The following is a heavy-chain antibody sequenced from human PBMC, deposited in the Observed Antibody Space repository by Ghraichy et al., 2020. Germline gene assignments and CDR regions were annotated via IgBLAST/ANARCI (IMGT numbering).Heavy chain of an antibody. CDR3: ARLKRGYSYGLLGAACDI. J-gene: IGHJ3*02. V-gene: IGHV4-34*01. D-gene: IGHD5-18*01. CDR2: INHSGST. CDR1: GGSFSGYY. Sequence: SETLSLTCAVYGGSFSGYYWSWIRQPPGKGLEWIGEINHSGSTNYNPSLMSRVTISVDTSKNQFSLKLRSVPAADTAVYYCARLKRGYSYGLLGAACDIWGQGTMVTVSS.